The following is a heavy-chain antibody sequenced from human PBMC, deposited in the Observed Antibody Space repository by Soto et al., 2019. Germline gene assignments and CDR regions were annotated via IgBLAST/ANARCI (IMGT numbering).Heavy chain of an antibody. D-gene: IGHD2-15*01. V-gene: IGHV1-18*01. J-gene: IGHJ4*01. CDR2: ISAYNGNT. Sequence: ASVKVSCKASGYTFTSYGISWVRQAPGQGLEWMGWISAYNGNTNYAQKLQGRVTMTTDTSTSTAYMELSSLRSEDTAVYYCARRTVYSEPYYFDYWGQGTLVTVSS. CDR3: ARRTVYSEPYYFDY. CDR1: GYTFTSYG.